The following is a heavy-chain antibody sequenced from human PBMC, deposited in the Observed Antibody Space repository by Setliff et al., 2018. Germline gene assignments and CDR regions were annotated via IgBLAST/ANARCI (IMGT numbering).Heavy chain of an antibody. V-gene: IGHV3-30*02. J-gene: IGHJ4*02. CDR2: IRAGGDRT. CDR1: GFTFNTHA. CDR3: ARGNRDGYIPFEH. D-gene: IGHD5-12*01. Sequence: PGGSLRLSCATSGFTFNTHAMHWVRQAPGKGLEWVAMIRAGGDRTFYLDSVKGRFIISRDNAKNSLYLQMNSLRDEDTAVYYCARGNRDGYIPFEHWGQGTRVTVSS.